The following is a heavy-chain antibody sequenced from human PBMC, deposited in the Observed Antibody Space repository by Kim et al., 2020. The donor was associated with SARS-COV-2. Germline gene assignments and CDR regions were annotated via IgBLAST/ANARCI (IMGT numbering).Heavy chain of an antibody. V-gene: IGHV3-11*06. Sequence: GGSLRLSCVASGFTFSHYFMSWIRQAPGKGLEWVSYISSSSKDIKNAASVKGRFTITRDNPKNSLFLHLNSLRGDDPVILYWVRHQIDPAMVLPYALDV. D-gene: IGHD3-10*01. CDR3: VRHQIDPAMVLPYALDV. CDR2: ISSSSKDI. CDR1: GFTFSHYF. J-gene: IGHJ3*01.